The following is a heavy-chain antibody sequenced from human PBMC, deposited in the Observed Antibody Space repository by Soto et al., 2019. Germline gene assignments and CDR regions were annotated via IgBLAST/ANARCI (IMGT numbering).Heavy chain of an antibody. V-gene: IGHV1-69*06. CDR1: GGTFSSID. Sequence: SVKVTGKASGGTFSSIDRSWVRQAPGQGLEWMGGIIPISETRNYAQILQGRVSIVADKSTSTAYMGLSRLRAEDTAVYYCARENSYYDDSSGLYGMDVWGQGTTVTVSS. CDR2: IIPISETR. J-gene: IGHJ6*02. D-gene: IGHD3-22*01. CDR3: ARENSYYDDSSGLYGMDV.